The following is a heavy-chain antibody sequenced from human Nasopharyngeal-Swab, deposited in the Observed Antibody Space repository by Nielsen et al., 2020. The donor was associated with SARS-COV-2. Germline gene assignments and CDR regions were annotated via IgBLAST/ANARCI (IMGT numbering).Heavy chain of an antibody. CDR2: ISGSGDISGSGGST. CDR3: AKLPSRIAVAGTSYFDY. D-gene: IGHD6-19*01. V-gene: IGHV3-23*01. Sequence: GGSLRLSCEASGFDFNNYGMSWVRQAPGKGLEWVAAISGSGDISGSGGSTYYADSVKGRFTISRDNSKNTLYLQMNSLRAEDTAMYDCAKLPSRIAVAGTSYFDYWGRGTLVAVSS. J-gene: IGHJ4*02. CDR1: GFDFNNYG.